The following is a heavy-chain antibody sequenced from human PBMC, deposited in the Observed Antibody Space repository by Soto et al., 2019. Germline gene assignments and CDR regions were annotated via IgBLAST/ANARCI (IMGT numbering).Heavy chain of an antibody. CDR3: ATGGRSRSWHRYGLDV. D-gene: IGHD6-13*01. V-gene: IGHV1-18*01. Sequence: QVQLVQSGAEVRKPGASVKVSCKASGYTFTSDGISWVRQAPGQGLEWMGWINAYNGDTTYAQKFQGRVTMTTDTSTAYMEVGSLRSDDTAVYYCATGGRSRSWHRYGLDVWGQGTTVTVSS. CDR2: INAYNGDT. CDR1: GYTFTSDG. J-gene: IGHJ6*02.